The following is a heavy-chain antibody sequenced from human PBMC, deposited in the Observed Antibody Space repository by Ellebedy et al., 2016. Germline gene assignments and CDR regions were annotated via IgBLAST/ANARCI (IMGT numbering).Heavy chain of an antibody. D-gene: IGHD2-15*01. CDR2: ISAYNGNT. J-gene: IGHJ6*02. Sequence: ASVKVSCKASGGTFSSYAISWVRQAPGQGLEWMGWISAYNGNTNYAQKLQGRVTMTRDTSTSTVYMELSSLRSEDTAVYYCARGGEVVVRVDYYGMDVWGQGTTVTVSS. V-gene: IGHV1-18*01. CDR1: GGTFSSYA. CDR3: ARGGEVVVRVDYYGMDV.